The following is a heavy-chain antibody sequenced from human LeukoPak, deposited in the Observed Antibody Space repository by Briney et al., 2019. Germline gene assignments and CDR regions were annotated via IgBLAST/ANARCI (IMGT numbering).Heavy chain of an antibody. Sequence: GGSLRLSCAASGFTFSNNGMSWVRQAPGKGLEWVSASRGSSVDTYYADSVKGRFTISRDISKNTLYLQMNSLRAEDTAVYYCARDELGELTFDYWGQGTLVTVSS. CDR3: ARDELGELTFDY. V-gene: IGHV3-23*01. CDR1: GFTFSNNG. CDR2: SRGSSVDT. J-gene: IGHJ4*02. D-gene: IGHD1-26*01.